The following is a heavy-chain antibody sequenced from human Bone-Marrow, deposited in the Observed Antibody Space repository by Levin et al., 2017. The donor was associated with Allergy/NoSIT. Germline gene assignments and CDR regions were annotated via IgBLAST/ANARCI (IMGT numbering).Heavy chain of an antibody. V-gene: IGHV6-1*01. CDR3: AREERISSWHSCGWFDP. CDR1: GDSVSSNRVA. CDR2: TYYRSKWYN. J-gene: IGHJ5*01. D-gene: IGHD6-13*01. Sequence: SQTLSLTCAISGDSVSSNRVAWTWIRQSPSRGLEWLGRTYYRSKWYNDYAVSVKSRITINSDTSKNHFSLQLNSVTPEDTGVYYCAREERISSWHSCGWFDPWGQGTLVTVSS.